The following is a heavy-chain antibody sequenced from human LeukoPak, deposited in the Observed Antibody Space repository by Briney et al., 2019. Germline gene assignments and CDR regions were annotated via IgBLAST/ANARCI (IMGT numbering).Heavy chain of an antibody. V-gene: IGHV4-59*01. D-gene: IGHD6-13*01. Sequence: SETLSLTCTVSRGSISSYYWSWIRQPPGKGLEWIGYIYFRGSPNYNPSLKSRVTISVHTPKNHFSLKLSSVPAADTAVYYFAGGVFIAAGQYWPWGPGTLGTVS. J-gene: IGHJ4*03. CDR1: RGSISSYY. CDR3: AGGVFIAAGQYWP. CDR2: IYFRGSP.